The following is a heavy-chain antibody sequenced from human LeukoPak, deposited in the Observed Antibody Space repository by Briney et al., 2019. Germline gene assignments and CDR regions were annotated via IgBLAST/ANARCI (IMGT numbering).Heavy chain of an antibody. D-gene: IGHD6-19*01. J-gene: IGHJ6*02. CDR1: GFTFSTYG. V-gene: IGHV3-30*01. Sequence: PGGSLRLSCAASGFTFSTYGMHWVRQAPGKGLQWVAVILYDGSNKYYADSVKGRFIISRDNSKNTLYLQMNSLTAEDTAVYYCARVVAGSVYNCGMDVWGQGTTVTVSS. CDR3: ARVVAGSVYNCGMDV. CDR2: ILYDGSNK.